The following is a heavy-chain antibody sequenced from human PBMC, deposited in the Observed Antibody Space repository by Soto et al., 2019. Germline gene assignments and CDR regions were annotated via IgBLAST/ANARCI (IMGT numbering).Heavy chain of an antibody. CDR2: ISDDGASI. CDR3: ARENSVQAWLHHFDH. Sequence: GGSLRLSCEASGFSFSSFAMNWVRQAPGRGLEWVSYISDDGASIYYADSLKGRFTISRDNAKNSLSLQMNNLRAEDTAVYYCARENSVQAWLHHFDHWGLGTLVTVS. D-gene: IGHD5-18*01. J-gene: IGHJ4*02. V-gene: IGHV3-48*03. CDR1: GFSFSSFA.